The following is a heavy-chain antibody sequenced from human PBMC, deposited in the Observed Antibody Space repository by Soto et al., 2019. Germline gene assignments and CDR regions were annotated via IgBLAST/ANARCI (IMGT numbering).Heavy chain of an antibody. J-gene: IGHJ4*02. CDR2: ISAYNGNT. D-gene: IGHD2-8*01. CDR3: ARDEIAYCTNGVCYLFDY. Sequence: ASVKVSCKASGYTFTSYGISWVRQAPGQGLEWMGWISAYNGNTNYAQKLQGRVTMTTDTSTSTAYMELRSLRSDDTAVYYCARDEIAYCTNGVCYLFDYWGQGTLVTVSS. V-gene: IGHV1-18*01. CDR1: GYTFTSYG.